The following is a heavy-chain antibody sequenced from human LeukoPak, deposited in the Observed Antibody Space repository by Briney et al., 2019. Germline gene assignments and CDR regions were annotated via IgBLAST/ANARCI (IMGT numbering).Heavy chain of an antibody. Sequence: GASLQISSHGSGFSFTSYWIAWVRQMPGKGLGWMGIIYPGDSDIRYSPSFQGQVTISADKSITTAYLQWSSLKASDTAMYYCARQPIAATGTRAFDIWGQGTMVTVSS. V-gene: IGHV5-51*01. CDR3: ARQPIAATGTRAFDI. CDR1: GFSFTSYW. D-gene: IGHD6-13*01. J-gene: IGHJ3*02. CDR2: IYPGDSDI.